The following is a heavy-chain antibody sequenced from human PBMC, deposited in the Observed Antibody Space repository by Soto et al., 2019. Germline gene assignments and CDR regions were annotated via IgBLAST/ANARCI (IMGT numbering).Heavy chain of an antibody. D-gene: IGHD3-3*01. CDR3: AKDKAIATYYDFWSGSKPPPHDGFDY. J-gene: IGHJ4*02. V-gene: IGHV3-30*02. CDR1: GFTSCNYW. Sequence: GGSLRLCCVASGFTSCNYWMDWVRQAPGKGLEWVANIKYDGSNKYYADSVKGRFTISRDNSKNTLYVQMNSLRAEDTAIYYCAKDKAIATYYDFWSGSKPPPHDGFDYWGQGTLVTVSS. CDR2: IKYDGSNK.